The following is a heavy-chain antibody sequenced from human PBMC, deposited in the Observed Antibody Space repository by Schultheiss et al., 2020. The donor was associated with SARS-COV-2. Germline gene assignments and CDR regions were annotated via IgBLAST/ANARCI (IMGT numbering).Heavy chain of an antibody. D-gene: IGHD3-3*01. Sequence: GGSLRLSCAAPGFTFSTYALHWVRQAPGKGLEWVAVISYDGSNKYYADSVKGRFTISRDNSKNTLYLQMSSLRAEDTAVYYCVKDHSPRFWSGYYVTVSGHDYWGQGTLVTVSS. CDR1: GFTFSTYA. CDR3: VKDHSPRFWSGYYVTVSGHDY. V-gene: IGHV3-30*14. CDR2: ISYDGSNK. J-gene: IGHJ4*02.